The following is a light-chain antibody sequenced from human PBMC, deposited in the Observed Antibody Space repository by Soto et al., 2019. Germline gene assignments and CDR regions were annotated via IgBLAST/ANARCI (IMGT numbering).Light chain of an antibody. V-gene: IGKV2-24*01. Sequence: DIVLTQPPLSSPVTLGQPASISCRSSQSLVYSDGNTYLSWLQQRPGQPPRLLIYQVSNRFSGVPDRLSGSGAGTDFTLKISRVEADDVGVDYCVQFSQFPRTFGQGTKVEIK. J-gene: IGKJ1*01. CDR1: QSLVYSDGNTY. CDR2: QVS. CDR3: VQFSQFPRT.